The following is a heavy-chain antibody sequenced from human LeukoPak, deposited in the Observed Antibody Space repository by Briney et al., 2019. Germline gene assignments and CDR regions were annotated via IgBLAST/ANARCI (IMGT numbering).Heavy chain of an antibody. CDR2: INAKSGDT. CDR3: ARAPPYRNPCPLDY. D-gene: IGHD4-11*01. J-gene: IGHJ4*02. CDR1: GYTFIAYD. V-gene: IGHV1-2*02. Sequence: ASVRVSCKTSGYTFIAYDIHWVRQAPGQGLEWMGWINAKSGDTKYAQNFQGRVIMNRDTSIRTAYMELKRLRSDDTAVYYCARAPPYRNPCPLDYGGQGTLVTVSS.